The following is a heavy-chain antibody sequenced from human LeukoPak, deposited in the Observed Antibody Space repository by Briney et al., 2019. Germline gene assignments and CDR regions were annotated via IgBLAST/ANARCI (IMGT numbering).Heavy chain of an antibody. Sequence: PGGSLRLSCVISGFTFSSYSMNWVRQAPGKGLEWVSCLTGSSTYIYYADSVKGRFTISRDNTKNSLYLQMDSLGVEDTAIYYCARAASAGLYFDLWGSGTLVTVSS. J-gene: IGHJ2*01. CDR2: LTGSSTYI. D-gene: IGHD6-13*01. CDR3: ARAASAGLYFDL. CDR1: GFTFSSYS. V-gene: IGHV3-21*01.